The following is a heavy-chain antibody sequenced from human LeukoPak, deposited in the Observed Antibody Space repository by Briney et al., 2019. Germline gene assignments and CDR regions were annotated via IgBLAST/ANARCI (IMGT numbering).Heavy chain of an antibody. J-gene: IGHJ3*02. CDR2: IYYSGST. V-gene: IGHV4-59*01. CDR1: GGSISSYY. D-gene: IGHD4-17*01. CDR3: ARVYGDYEGDAFDI. Sequence: SETLSLTCTVSGGSISSYYWRWIRQPPGKGLEWIGYIYYSGSTNYNPSLKTRVTISVDTSKNQFSLKLSSVTAADTAVYYCARVYGDYEGDAFDIWGQGTMVTVSS.